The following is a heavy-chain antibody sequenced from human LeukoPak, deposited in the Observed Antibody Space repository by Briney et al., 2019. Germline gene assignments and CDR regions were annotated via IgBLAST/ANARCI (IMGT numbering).Heavy chain of an antibody. V-gene: IGHV4-59*08. CDR3: ARHYKLDQLEQFDY. CDR1: GGSISSYY. Sequence: PSETPSLTCTVSGGSISSYYWTWIRQPPGKGLEWIGYIYYSGSTNYNPSLKSRVTISVDTSKNQFSLKLSSVTAADTAVYYCARHYKLDQLEQFDYWGPGTLVTVSS. D-gene: IGHD1/OR15-1a*01. CDR2: IYYSGST. J-gene: IGHJ4*02.